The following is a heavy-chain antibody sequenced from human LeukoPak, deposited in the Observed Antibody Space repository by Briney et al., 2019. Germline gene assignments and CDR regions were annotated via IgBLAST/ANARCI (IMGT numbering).Heavy chain of an antibody. CDR3: ARGGDSSGYEYYFDY. CDR1: GGSISSYY. J-gene: IGHJ4*02. D-gene: IGHD3-22*01. Sequence: SETLSLTCTVSGGSISSYYWSWIRQPAGKGLEWIGRIYTSGSTNYNPSLKSRVTMSVDTSKNQFSLQLTPVTAADTAVYYCARGGDSSGYEYYFDYWGQGTLVTVSS. V-gene: IGHV4-4*07. CDR2: IYTSGST.